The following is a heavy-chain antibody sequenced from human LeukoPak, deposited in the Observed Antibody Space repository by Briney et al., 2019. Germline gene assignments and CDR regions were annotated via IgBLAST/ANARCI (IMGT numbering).Heavy chain of an antibody. Sequence: PLETLSLTSAVYGGSFSGYYWSWIRQPPGKGPEWIGEINHSGSTNYNPSLKSRVTISVDTSKNQFSLKLSSVTAADTAVYYCARGYDILTGYTRSFDYWGQGTLVTVSS. CDR3: ARGYDILTGYTRSFDY. J-gene: IGHJ4*02. CDR2: INHSGST. D-gene: IGHD3-9*01. V-gene: IGHV4-34*01. CDR1: GGSFSGYY.